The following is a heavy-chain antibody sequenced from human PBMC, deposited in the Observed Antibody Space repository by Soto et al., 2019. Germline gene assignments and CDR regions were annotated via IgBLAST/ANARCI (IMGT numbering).Heavy chain of an antibody. CDR3: ATSGGSYYGAEPGHGFDP. V-gene: IGHV1-24*01. CDR1: GYTLTELS. Sequence: QVQLVQSGAEVKKPGASVKVSCKVSGYTLTELSMHWVRQAPGKGLEWMGGFDPEDGETIYAQKFQGRVTMTEVTSTDTAYMELSSLRSEDTAVYYCATSGGSYYGAEPGHGFDPWGQGTLVTVSS. CDR2: FDPEDGET. D-gene: IGHD1-26*01. J-gene: IGHJ5*02.